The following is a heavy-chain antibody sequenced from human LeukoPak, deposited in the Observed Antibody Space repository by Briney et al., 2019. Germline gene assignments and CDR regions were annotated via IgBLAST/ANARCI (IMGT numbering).Heavy chain of an antibody. CDR1: GGTFSSYA. J-gene: IGHJ6*02. CDR2: IIPIFGTA. V-gene: IGHV1-69*13. Sequence: SVRVSCKASGGTFSSYAISWVRQAPGQGLEWMGGIIPIFGTANYAQKFQGRVTITADESTSTAYMELSSLRSEDTAVYYCARDRLDYYGMDVWGQGTTVTVSS. CDR3: ARDRLDYYGMDV.